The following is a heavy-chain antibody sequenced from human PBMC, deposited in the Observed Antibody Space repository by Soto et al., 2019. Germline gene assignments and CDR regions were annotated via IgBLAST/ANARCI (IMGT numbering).Heavy chain of an antibody. V-gene: IGHV3-23*01. CDR2: ISGSGGST. D-gene: IGHD3-3*01. J-gene: IGHJ6*02. CDR3: GKGKELGVVRYGLDA. CDR1: GFTFSSFA. Sequence: PGGSLRLSCAASGFTFSSFAMSWVRQAPGKGLDWVSAISGSGGSTDYADSVRGRFTISRDIAKNTIYLQMNSLRAEDTAVYYCGKGKELGVVRYGLDAWGQGTTVTVSS.